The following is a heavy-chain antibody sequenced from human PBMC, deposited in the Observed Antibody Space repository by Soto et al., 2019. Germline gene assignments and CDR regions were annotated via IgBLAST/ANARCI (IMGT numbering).Heavy chain of an antibody. V-gene: IGHV3-11*01. J-gene: IGHJ6*03. CDR1: GFTFSDYY. CDR2: ISSSGSTI. CDR3: ARSDYDDTNYYYYYMDV. Sequence: GGFLRLSCAASGFTFSDYYMSWIRQAPGKGLEWVSYISSSGSTIYYADSVKGRFTISRDNAKNSLYLQMNSLRAEDTAVYYCARSDYDDTNYYYYYMDVWGKGTTVTVSS. D-gene: IGHD4-17*01.